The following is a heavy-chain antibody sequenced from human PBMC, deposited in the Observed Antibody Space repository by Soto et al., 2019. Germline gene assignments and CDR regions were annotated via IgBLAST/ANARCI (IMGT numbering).Heavy chain of an antibody. Sequence: SETLSLTCTVSGDSVSGGDICWTWIRQPPGKGLEWIGYIYYTGSTNYNPSLTGRVTISVDTSKNQFPLKLTSVTAADTAVYYCARDLERYSGSSNWFDPWGQGTLVTVSS. J-gene: IGHJ5*02. CDR2: IYYTGST. CDR1: GDSVSGGDIC. D-gene: IGHD1-26*01. CDR3: ARDLERYSGSSNWFDP. V-gene: IGHV4-61*08.